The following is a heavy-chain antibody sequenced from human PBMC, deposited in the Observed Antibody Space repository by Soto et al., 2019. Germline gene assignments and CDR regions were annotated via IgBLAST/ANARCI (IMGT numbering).Heavy chain of an antibody. CDR2: ISAHNGNT. V-gene: IGHV1-18*01. CDR1: GYTFTSYG. J-gene: IGHJ4*02. Sequence: QVHLVQSGAEVKKPGASVKVSCKASGYTFTSYGVTWVRQAPGQGLEWMGWISAHNGNTDYAQKLQGRVIVTRDTSTSAAYMELRSLRSDDTAVYYCARGRYGDYWGQGALVTVSS. CDR3: ARGRYGDY. D-gene: IGHD1-1*01.